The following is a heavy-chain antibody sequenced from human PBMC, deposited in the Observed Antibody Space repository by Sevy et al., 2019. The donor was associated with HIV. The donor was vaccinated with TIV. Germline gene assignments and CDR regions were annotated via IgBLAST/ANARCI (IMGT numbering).Heavy chain of an antibody. Sequence: GGSLRLSCAASGFTFSTYAIHWVRQAPGKGLEWVIVIWSDGSNQYYADSVKGRFTISRDNSKNTVYLQINSLTAEDTAIYYCARESGSDWYLDYWGQGTLVTVSS. J-gene: IGHJ4*02. V-gene: IGHV3-33*01. CDR2: IWSDGSNQ. D-gene: IGHD6-19*01. CDR1: GFTFSTYA. CDR3: ARESGSDWYLDY.